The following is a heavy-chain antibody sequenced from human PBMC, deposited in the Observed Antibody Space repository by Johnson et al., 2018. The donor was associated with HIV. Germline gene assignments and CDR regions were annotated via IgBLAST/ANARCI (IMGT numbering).Heavy chain of an antibody. CDR2: ISYDGNNK. J-gene: IGHJ3*02. CDR1: GFTFRSHA. Sequence: QVQLVESGGGVVQPGRSLRLSCAASGFTFRSHAMHWVRQAPGKGLEWVAVISYDGNNKFQADSVKGRFTISRDNSKNTLYLQMNSLRAEDTAVYYCARRDNDAFDIWGQGTMVTVSS. CDR3: ARRDNDAFDI. V-gene: IGHV3-30-3*01.